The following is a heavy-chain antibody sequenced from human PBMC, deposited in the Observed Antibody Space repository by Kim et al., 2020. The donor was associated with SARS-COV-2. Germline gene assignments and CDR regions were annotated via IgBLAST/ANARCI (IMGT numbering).Heavy chain of an antibody. V-gene: IGHV3-30*18. Sequence: GGSLRLSCAASGFTFSSYGMHWVRQAPGKGLEWVAVISCDGSNKYYADSVKGRFTISRDNSKNTLYLQMNSLRAEDTAVYYCAKTEGGCYYSPFDYWGQG. CDR2: ISCDGSNK. CDR3: AKTEGGCYYSPFDY. CDR1: GFTFSSYG. J-gene: IGHJ4*02. D-gene: IGHD1-26*01.